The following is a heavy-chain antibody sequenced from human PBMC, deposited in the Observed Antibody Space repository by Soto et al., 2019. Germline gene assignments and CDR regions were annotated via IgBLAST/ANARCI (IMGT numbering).Heavy chain of an antibody. CDR1: GGTFTKYA. Sequence: QVQLVQSGAAVRKPGSSMKVSCKASGGTFTKYAITWVRQAPRQGLEWMGGIVPLPGTTNYAQQFRGRVTISADESTSTADLEVRSLASEDTAVYYCASGGGSLVVSSGWPDSALELRGQGKRVSASS. CDR3: ASGGGSLVVSSGWPDSALEL. D-gene: IGHD1-26*01. CDR2: IVPLPGTT. V-gene: IGHV1-69*01. J-gene: IGHJ3*01.